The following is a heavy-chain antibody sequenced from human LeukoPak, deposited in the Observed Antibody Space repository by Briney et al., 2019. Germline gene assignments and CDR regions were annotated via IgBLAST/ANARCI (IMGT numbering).Heavy chain of an antibody. D-gene: IGHD3-22*01. CDR3: VKEPHYYDRSGYF. Sequence: GGSLRLSCAASGFTFDDYAMHWVRQAQGKGLEWVSLICGDGGSTYYADSVKGGFTISRDNSKNSLFLQMKSLRTDDTALYYCVKEPHYYDRSGYFWGQGILVTVSS. J-gene: IGHJ4*02. V-gene: IGHV3-43*02. CDR1: GFTFDDYA. CDR2: ICGDGGST.